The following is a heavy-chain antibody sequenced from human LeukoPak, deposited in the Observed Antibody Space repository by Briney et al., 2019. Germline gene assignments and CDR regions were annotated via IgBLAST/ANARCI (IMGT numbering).Heavy chain of an antibody. CDR1: GFTFRNYG. D-gene: IGHD2-8*01. V-gene: IGHV3-64D*09. Sequence: GGSLRLSCSASGFTFRNYGMHWVRQAPGQGLEYVSTISSNGGSTYYADLVKGRFTISRDNSKNTVYLQMSSLRAEDTAVYYCVKDLYSYSFDYWGQGTLVTVSS. CDR2: ISSNGGST. CDR3: VKDLYSYSFDY. J-gene: IGHJ4*02.